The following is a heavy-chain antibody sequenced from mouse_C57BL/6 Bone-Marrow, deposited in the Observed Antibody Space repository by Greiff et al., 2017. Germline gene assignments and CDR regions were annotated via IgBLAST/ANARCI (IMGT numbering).Heavy chain of an antibody. D-gene: IGHD1-1*01. CDR1: GYTFTTYP. J-gene: IGHJ3*01. V-gene: IGHV1-47*01. CDR2: FHPYNDDT. CDR3: ARRGYGSSPWFAY. Sequence: QVQLKESGAELVKPGASVKMSCKASGYTFTTYPIEWMKQNHGKSLEWIGNFHPYNDDTKYNEKFKGKATLTVEKSSSTVYLELSRLTSDDSAVYYCARRGYGSSPWFAYRGQGTLVTVSA.